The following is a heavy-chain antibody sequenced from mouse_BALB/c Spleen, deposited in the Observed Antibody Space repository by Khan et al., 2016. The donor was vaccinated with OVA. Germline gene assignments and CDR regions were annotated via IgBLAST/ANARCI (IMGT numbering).Heavy chain of an antibody. CDR2: MIYTGYT. D-gene: IGHD2-14*01. CDR1: GDSITSGY. Sequence: EAELVESGPSLVKPSQTLSLTCSVTGDSITSGYWSWIRKFPGNKLEYMGYMIYTGYTYYNPSLKSRISITRHTSKNQYYLQLNSVTTEDTATYYCARSTYRYAFVYWGQGTLVTVSA. J-gene: IGHJ3*01. CDR3: ARSTYRYAFVY. V-gene: IGHV3-8*02.